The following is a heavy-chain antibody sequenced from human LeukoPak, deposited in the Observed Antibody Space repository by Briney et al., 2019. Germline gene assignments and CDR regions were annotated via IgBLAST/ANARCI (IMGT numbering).Heavy chain of an antibody. CDR3: ARVTYEGSVVY. J-gene: IGHJ4*02. CDR2: IYHSGPP. Sequence: SETLSLTCTVSGYSVISGYYWGWMRQPPGKGLEWIGSIYHSGPPYYHPSLNSRLPISVDTSKNQFSLKLSSVTAADTAVYYCARVTYEGSVVYWGQGTLVTASS. D-gene: IGHD5-12*01. V-gene: IGHV4-38-2*02. CDR1: GYSVISGYY.